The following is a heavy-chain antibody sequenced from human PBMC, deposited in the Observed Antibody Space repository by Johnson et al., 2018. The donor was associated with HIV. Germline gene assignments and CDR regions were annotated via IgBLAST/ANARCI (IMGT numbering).Heavy chain of an antibody. CDR1: GFTFSSYA. Sequence: QVQLVESGGGVVQPGRSLRLYCKASGFTFSSYAMHWVRQPPGKGLEWVAVISHDATKKHYPGSVKGRFTLSRDNSKNTLDLQMNNLRPEDTAVYYCAKETRDSRSAFDVWGQGTLITVSS. V-gene: IGHV3-30-3*02. CDR3: AKETRDSRSAFDV. D-gene: IGHD4-11*01. J-gene: IGHJ3*01. CDR2: ISHDATKK.